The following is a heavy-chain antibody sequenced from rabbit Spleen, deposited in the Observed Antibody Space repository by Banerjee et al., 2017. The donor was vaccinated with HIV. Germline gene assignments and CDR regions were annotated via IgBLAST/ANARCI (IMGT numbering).Heavy chain of an antibody. CDR3: ARGRYLGVNWGVDYFDL. CDR2: INTGSSGRT. CDR1: GFDFSSGYD. Sequence: QQQLEESGGGLVQPEGSLTLTCKASGFDFSSGYDMCWVRQAPGKGLELIGCINTGSSGRTYYANWAKGRFTISKTSSTTVTLQMTSLTAADTATYFCARGRYLGVNWGVDYFDLWGPGTLVTVS. D-gene: IGHD7-1*01. J-gene: IGHJ4*01. V-gene: IGHV1S45*01.